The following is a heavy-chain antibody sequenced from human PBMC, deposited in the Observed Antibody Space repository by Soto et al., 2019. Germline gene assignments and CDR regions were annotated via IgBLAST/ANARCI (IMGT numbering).Heavy chain of an antibody. J-gene: IGHJ4*02. CDR3: ASASIGYCSSTSCYTRGFDY. CDR2: IYHSGST. CDR1: GGSISSSNW. V-gene: IGHV4-4*02. D-gene: IGHD2-2*02. Sequence: PSETLSLTCAVSGGSISSSNWWSWVRQPPGKGLEWIGEIYHSGSTNYNPSLKSQVTISVDKSKNQFSLKLSSVTAADTAVYYCASASIGYCSSTSCYTRGFDYWGQGTLVTVSS.